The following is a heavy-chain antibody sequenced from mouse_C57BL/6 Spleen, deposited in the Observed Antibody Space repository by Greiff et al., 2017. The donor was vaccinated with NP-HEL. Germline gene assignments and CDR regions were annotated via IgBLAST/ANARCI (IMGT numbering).Heavy chain of an antibody. Sequence: EVMLQQSGPELVKPGASVKISCKASGYTFTDYYMNWVKQSHGKSLEWIGDINPNNGGTSYNQKFKGKATLTVDKSSSTAYMELRSLTSEDSAVYYCAKGYDGYYPYAMDYWGQGTSVTVSS. CDR2: INPNNGGT. V-gene: IGHV1-26*01. J-gene: IGHJ4*01. CDR1: GYTFTDYY. CDR3: AKGYDGYYPYAMDY. D-gene: IGHD2-3*01.